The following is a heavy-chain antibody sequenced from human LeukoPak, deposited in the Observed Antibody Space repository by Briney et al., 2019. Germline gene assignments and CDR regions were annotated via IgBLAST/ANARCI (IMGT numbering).Heavy chain of an antibody. CDR3: VKDIAGTPYYFDY. CDR2: ISSDGGST. D-gene: IGHD6-13*01. V-gene: IGHV3-64D*06. CDR1: GFTFSSYA. J-gene: IGHJ4*02. Sequence: GRSLRLSCSASGFTFSSYAMHWVRQAPGMGLEYVSAISSDGGSTYYADSVKGRFTISRDNSKDTLYLQMSSLRAEDTALYYCVKDIAGTPYYFDYWGQGTLVTVSS.